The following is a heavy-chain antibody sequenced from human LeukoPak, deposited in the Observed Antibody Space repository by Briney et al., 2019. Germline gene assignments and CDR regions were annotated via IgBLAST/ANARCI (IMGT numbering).Heavy chain of an antibody. V-gene: IGHV1-18*01. CDR2: TSAYNGNT. D-gene: IGHD2-2*01. CDR3: ARDVSSYYGMDV. CDR1: GYAFTGYG. Sequence: ASVKLSCKASGYAFTGYGIGWVRPAPGQGLEWMGWTSAYNGNTNYAQKLQGRVTMTTDTSTSTAYMELRSPRSDDPAVYYCARDVSSYYGMDVWGQGTTVTVSS. J-gene: IGHJ6*02.